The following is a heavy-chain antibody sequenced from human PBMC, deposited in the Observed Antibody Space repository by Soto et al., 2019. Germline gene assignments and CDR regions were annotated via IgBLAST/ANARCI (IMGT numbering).Heavy chain of an antibody. D-gene: IGHD6-19*01. CDR3: ARGTGIAVARDYYYYGMDV. V-gene: IGHV1-69*02. CDR1: GGTFSSYT. Sequence: ASVKVSCKASGGTFSSYTISWVRQAPGQGLDWMGRIIPILGIANYAQKFQGRVTITADKSTSTAYMELSSLRSEDTAVYYCARGTGIAVARDYYYYGMDVWGQGTTVTVSS. CDR2: IIPILGIA. J-gene: IGHJ6*02.